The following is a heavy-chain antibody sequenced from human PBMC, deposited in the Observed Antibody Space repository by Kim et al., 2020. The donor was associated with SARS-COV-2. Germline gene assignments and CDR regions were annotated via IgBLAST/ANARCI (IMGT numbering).Heavy chain of an antibody. CDR3: ARVQASLPYYYDSSGYYLASSPYRGGRDYYGMDV. J-gene: IGHJ6*02. D-gene: IGHD3-22*01. Sequence: GGSLRLSCAASGFTFSSYAMHWVRQAPGKGLEWVAVISYDGSNKYYADSVKGRFTISRDNSKNTLYLQMNSLRAEDTAVYYCARVQASLPYYYDSSGYYLASSPYRGGRDYYGMDVWGQGTTVTVSS. V-gene: IGHV3-30*04. CDR2: ISYDGSNK. CDR1: GFTFSSYA.